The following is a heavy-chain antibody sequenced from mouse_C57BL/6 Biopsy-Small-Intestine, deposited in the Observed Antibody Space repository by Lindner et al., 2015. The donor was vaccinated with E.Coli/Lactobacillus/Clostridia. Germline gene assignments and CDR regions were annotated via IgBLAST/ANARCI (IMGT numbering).Heavy chain of an antibody. CDR3: AREGGYGSSYD. CDR2: IYPGDGDT. D-gene: IGHD1-1*01. Sequence: VQLQESGPELVKPGASVKISCKASGYAFSSSWMNWVKQRPGKGLEWIGRIYPGDGDTNYNGKFKGKATLTADKSSSTAYMQLSSLTSEDSAVYFCAREGGYGSSYDWGQGTTLTVSS. CDR1: GYAFSSSW. V-gene: IGHV1-82*01. J-gene: IGHJ2*01.